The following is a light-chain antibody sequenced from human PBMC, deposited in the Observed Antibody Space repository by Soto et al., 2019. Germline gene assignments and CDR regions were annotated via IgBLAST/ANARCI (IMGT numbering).Light chain of an antibody. CDR3: QQRSNWPPIT. CDR2: DAS. J-gene: IGKJ5*01. V-gene: IGKV3-11*01. CDR1: QSVSSY. Sequence: EIVLTQSPATLSLSPGERATLSCRASQSVSSYLAWYQQKPGQAPRLLFYDASNRATGIPARFSGSGSGTDFTLTISSLEPEEFAVYSCQQRSNWPPITFGQGTRLEIK.